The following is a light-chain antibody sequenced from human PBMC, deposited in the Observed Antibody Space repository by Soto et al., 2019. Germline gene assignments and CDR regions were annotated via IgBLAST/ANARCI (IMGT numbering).Light chain of an antibody. CDR2: DVT. V-gene: IGLV2-8*01. CDR1: SSDIGGYNS. CDR3: SSYTDRKNLV. J-gene: IGLJ1*01. Sequence: QSALTQSPSASGSPGQSVTISCTGTSSDIGGYNSVSWYQQHPGKAPKVMIYDVTKRPSGVPDRFSGSKSGNTASLTVSAPQAGDEADYYCSSYTDRKNLVFGTGTKVTVL.